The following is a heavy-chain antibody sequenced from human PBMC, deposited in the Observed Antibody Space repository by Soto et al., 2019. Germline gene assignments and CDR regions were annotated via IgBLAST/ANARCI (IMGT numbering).Heavy chain of an antibody. CDR1: GGSFSGYY. J-gene: IGHJ4*02. CDR3: ARGSTNIVVVPAARTPRTFDY. Sequence: HVQLQQWGAGLLKPSETLSLTCAVYGGSFSGYYWSWIRQPPGKGLEWIGEINHSGSTNYNPSLKSRVTISVDMSKNQFSLKLSSVTAADTAVYYCARGSTNIVVVPAARTPRTFDYWGQGTLVTVSS. D-gene: IGHD2-2*01. V-gene: IGHV4-34*01. CDR2: INHSGST.